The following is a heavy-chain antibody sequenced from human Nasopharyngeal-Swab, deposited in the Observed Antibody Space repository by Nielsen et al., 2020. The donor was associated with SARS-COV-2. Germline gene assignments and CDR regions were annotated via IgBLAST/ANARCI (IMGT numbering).Heavy chain of an antibody. V-gene: IGHV4-34*01. J-gene: IGHJ4*02. D-gene: IGHD3-16*01. CDR3: ARGGDTAITNYFDY. CDR2: INHRGNT. Sequence: SETLSLTCSVCGGSCSDFYWSWIRQYPGKGLEWIGEINHRGNTNSSPSLKSRFTMSVDTSKNHFSLTLTSVTAADAAVYFCARGGDTAITNYFDYWGQGTLVTVSS. CDR1: GGSCSDFY.